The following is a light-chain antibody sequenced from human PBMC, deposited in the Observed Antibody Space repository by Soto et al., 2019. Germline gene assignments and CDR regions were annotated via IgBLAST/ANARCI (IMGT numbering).Light chain of an antibody. CDR3: QQRSNWPQT. Sequence: ILLAQSPGTLSLSPGERATLACRASQSVSNNYLAWYQQKPGQAPRLLIYGASSRATGIPDRFSGSGSGTDFTLTISSLEPEDFQVYYCQQRSNWPQTFGQGTKVDIK. CDR1: QSVSNNY. V-gene: IGKV3D-20*02. CDR2: GAS. J-gene: IGKJ1*01.